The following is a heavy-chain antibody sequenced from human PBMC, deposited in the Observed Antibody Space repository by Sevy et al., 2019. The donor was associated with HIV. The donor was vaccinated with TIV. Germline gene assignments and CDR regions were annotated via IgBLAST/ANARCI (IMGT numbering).Heavy chain of an antibody. CDR3: ARDGGCSSTACLLYFDY. CDR2: ISSSSNYI. V-gene: IGHV3-21*01. J-gene: IGHJ4*02. CDR1: GFTFSKYP. D-gene: IGHD2-2*01. Sequence: GGSLRLSCVVSGFTFSKYPMNWVRQAPGKGLEWVSSISSSSNYIYYGDSVKGRCTISRDNAKNSLYLQMNSLRADDTAVYYCARDGGCSSTACLLYFDYWGQGTLVTVSS.